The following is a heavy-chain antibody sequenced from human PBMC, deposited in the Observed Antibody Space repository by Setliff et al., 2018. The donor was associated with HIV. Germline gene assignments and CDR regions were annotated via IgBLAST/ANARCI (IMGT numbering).Heavy chain of an antibody. J-gene: IGHJ4*02. CDR3: ARQVGSQYSYWAYYFDS. CDR1: GGSLTGYF. V-gene: IGHV4-34*01. D-gene: IGHD5-18*01. Sequence: SETLSLTCAVYGGSLTGYFWTWIRQSPGKGLEWVGQVNRDGGAHYNPSLKSRVTISLDTSTNRFSLKLNSVTAADTAIYYCARQVGSQYSYWAYYFDSWGQGALVTVSS. CDR2: VNRDGGA.